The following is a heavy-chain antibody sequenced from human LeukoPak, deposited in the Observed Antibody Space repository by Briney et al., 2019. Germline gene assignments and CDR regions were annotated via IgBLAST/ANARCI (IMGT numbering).Heavy chain of an antibody. V-gene: IGHV1-46*01. CDR2: IIPAFDST. Sequence: ASVKVSCKASGNTFTRYYMHWVRQAPGQGLEWMGGIIPAFDSTNYAQKFQGRVTITADKSTTTVYMELSSLSSEDSALYYCGYDRHWELLGLSDYWGQGTLVTVSS. CDR3: GYDRHWELLGLSDY. CDR1: GNTFTRYY. J-gene: IGHJ4*01. D-gene: IGHD1-26*01.